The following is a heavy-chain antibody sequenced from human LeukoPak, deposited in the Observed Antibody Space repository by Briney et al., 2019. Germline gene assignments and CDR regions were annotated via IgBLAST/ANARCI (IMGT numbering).Heavy chain of an antibody. V-gene: IGHV1-2*02. CDR1: GYTFTGYG. J-gene: IGHJ6*03. CDR3: ARDYYDSVDYYYYMDV. Sequence: ASVKVSCKASGYTFTGYGISWVRQAPGQGLEWMGWINPNSGGTNYAQKFQGRVTMTRDTSISTAYMELSRLRSDDTAVYYCARDYYDSVDYYYYMDVWGKGTTVTVSS. CDR2: INPNSGGT. D-gene: IGHD3-10*01.